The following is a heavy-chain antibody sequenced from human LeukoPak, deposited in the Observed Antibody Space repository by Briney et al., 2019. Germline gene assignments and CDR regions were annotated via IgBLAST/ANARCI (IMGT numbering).Heavy chain of an antibody. D-gene: IGHD6-6*01. CDR3: ARAWGEDIAARPYYFDY. CDR2: ISAYNGNT. J-gene: IGHJ4*02. Sequence: GASVKVSCKASGYTFSNYAISWVRQAPGQGLEWMGWISAYNGNTNYAPKLQGRVTMTTDTSTSAAYMELRGLRSDDTAVYYCARAWGEDIAARPYYFDYWGQGSLVTVSS. V-gene: IGHV1-18*01. CDR1: GYTFSNYA.